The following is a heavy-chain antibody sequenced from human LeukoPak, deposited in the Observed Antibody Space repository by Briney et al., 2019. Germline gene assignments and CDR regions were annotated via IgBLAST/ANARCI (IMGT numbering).Heavy chain of an antibody. CDR1: GYTFTSYD. V-gene: IGHV1-8*01. CDR3: ARVAGSVDY. Sequence: ASVKVSCKASGYTFTSYDINWARQATGQGLEWMGWINPKSGNTGYAQKFQGRVTITKDTSMTTAYMELRGLRSEDTAIYYCARVAGSVDYWGQGTLVTVSS. D-gene: IGHD1-26*01. J-gene: IGHJ4*02. CDR2: INPKSGNT.